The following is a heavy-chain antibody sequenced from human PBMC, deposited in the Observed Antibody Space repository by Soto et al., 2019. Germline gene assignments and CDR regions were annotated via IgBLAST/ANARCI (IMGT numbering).Heavy chain of an antibody. V-gene: IGHV4-4*02. CDR1: GGSFTSNNW. D-gene: IGHD1-7*01. CDR3: ASRDPGTSVDY. CDR2: IYRTGST. Sequence: SETLSLTCAVSGGSFTSNNWWTWVRQPPGQGLEWIGEIYRTGSTNYNPSLKSLVTISLDKSENQFSLKVTSLAAADTAVYYGASRDPGTSVDYWGQGTLVTVSS. J-gene: IGHJ4*02.